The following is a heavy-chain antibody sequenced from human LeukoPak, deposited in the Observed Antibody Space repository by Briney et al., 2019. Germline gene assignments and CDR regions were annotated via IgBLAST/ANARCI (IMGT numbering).Heavy chain of an antibody. D-gene: IGHD3-10*01. J-gene: IGHJ4*02. V-gene: IGHV1-2*02. CDR3: ARDGSGSYYSPLWV. Sequence: ASVKVSCKASGYTFTGYYMHWVRQATGQGLEWMGWINPNSGGTNYAQKFQGRVTMTRDTSISTAYMELSRLRSEDTAVYYCARDGSGSYYSPLWVWGQGTLVTVSS. CDR1: GYTFTGYY. CDR2: INPNSGGT.